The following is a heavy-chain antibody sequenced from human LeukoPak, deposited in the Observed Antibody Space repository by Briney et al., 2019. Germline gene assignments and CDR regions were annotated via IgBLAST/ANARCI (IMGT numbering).Heavy chain of an antibody. V-gene: IGHV4-4*07. CDR3: AGSIAMPATPDRY. D-gene: IGHD5-24*01. CDR2: IYNSGST. CDR1: GGSINNYY. Sequence: PSETLSLTCSVSGGSINNYYLSWIRQPAGKGLEWIGRIYNSGSTNYSPSLESRVIISRDTSKNQFSLKLTSVTAADTAVYYCAGSIAMPATPDRYWGQGILVTVSS. J-gene: IGHJ4*02.